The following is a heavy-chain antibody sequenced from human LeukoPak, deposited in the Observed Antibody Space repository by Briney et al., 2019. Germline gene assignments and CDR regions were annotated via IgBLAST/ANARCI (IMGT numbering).Heavy chain of an antibody. CDR1: GGTFSSYP. Sequence: SVKVSCKASGGTFSSYPISWVRQAPGQGLEWMGRIIPILDIANFAQKFQGRVTITADKSTSTAYMDLSSLRSEDTDVYYCAREYYDSSGYYYPPGYWGQGTLVTVSS. D-gene: IGHD3-22*01. J-gene: IGHJ4*02. V-gene: IGHV1-69*04. CDR2: IIPILDIA. CDR3: AREYYDSSGYYYPPGY.